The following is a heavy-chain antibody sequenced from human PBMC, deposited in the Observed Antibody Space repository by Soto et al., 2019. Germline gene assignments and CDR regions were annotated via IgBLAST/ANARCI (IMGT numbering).Heavy chain of an antibody. CDR2: IYYSGST. CDR1: GGSISSGDYY. CDR3: ARWXRTLLRWSSSRTPHNDY. V-gene: IGHV4-30-4*01. Sequence: KPSETLSLTCTVSGGSISSGDYYWSWIRQPPGKGLEWIGYIYYSGSTYYNPSLKSRVTISVDTSKNQFSLKLSSVTAADTAVYYCARWXRTLLRWSSSRTPHNDYWGPGTLVTVSS. J-gene: IGHJ4*02. D-gene: IGHD3-22*01.